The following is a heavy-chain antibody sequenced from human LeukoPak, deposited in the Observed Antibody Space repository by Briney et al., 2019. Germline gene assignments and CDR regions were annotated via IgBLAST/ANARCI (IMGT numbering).Heavy chain of an antibody. Sequence: GGSLRLSCAASGFTFSSYAMSWVRQAPGKGLEWVSAISGSGGSTYYADSVKGRFTISRDNSKNTLYLQMNSLRAEDTAVYYCANHRYGYGYPYWGQGTLVTVSS. V-gene: IGHV3-23*01. CDR3: ANHRYGYGYPY. J-gene: IGHJ4*02. CDR2: ISGSGGST. CDR1: GFTFSSYA. D-gene: IGHD5-18*01.